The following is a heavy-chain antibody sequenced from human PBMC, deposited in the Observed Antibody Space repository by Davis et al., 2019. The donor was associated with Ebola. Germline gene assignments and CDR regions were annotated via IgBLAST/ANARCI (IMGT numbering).Heavy chain of an antibody. D-gene: IGHD1-1*01. J-gene: IGHJ4*02. CDR3: ARVDERGDFDY. CDR1: GGSFSGYY. Sequence: GSLRLSCAVYGGSFSGYYWSWIRQPPGKGLEWIGEINHSGSTNYNPSLKSRVTISVDTSKNQFSLKLSSVTAADTAVYYCARVDERGDFDYWGQGTLVTVSS. CDR2: INHSGST. V-gene: IGHV4-34*01.